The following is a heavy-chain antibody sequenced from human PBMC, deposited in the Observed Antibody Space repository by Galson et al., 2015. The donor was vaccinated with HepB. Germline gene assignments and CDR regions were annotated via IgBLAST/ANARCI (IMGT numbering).Heavy chain of an antibody. CDR1: GFTFGSYV. J-gene: IGHJ4*02. Sequence: SLRLSCAASGFTFGSYVMHWVRQAPGKGLEWVAVISYDGSNKYYADSVKGRFTISRDNSKNTLYLQMNSLRAEDTAVYYCARGSAYYDSSGFHSFDYWGQGTLVTVSS. V-gene: IGHV3-30-3*01. D-gene: IGHD3-22*01. CDR2: ISYDGSNK. CDR3: ARGSAYYDSSGFHSFDY.